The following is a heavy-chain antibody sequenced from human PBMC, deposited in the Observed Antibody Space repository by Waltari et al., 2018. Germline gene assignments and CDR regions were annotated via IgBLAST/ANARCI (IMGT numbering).Heavy chain of an antibody. CDR2: IKQDGSEK. J-gene: IGHJ3*02. CDR3: AKDGEAAYAFDI. Sequence: EVQLVESGGGLVQPGGSLRLSCAASGFTFSSYWISWVRQAPGKGLGWVANIKQDGSEKYYVDSVKGRFTISRDNAKNSLYLQMNSLRAEDTAVYYCAKDGEAAYAFDIWGQGTMVTVSS. V-gene: IGHV3-7*03. D-gene: IGHD3-10*01. CDR1: GFTFSSYW.